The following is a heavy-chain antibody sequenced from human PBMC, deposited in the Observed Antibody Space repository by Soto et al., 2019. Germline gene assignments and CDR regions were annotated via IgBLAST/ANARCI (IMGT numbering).Heavy chain of an antibody. CDR3: ARESSSYYYYGMDV. Sequence: QVQLQESGPGLVKPSQTLSLTCTVSGGSISSGGYYWSWIRQHPGKGLEWIGYIYYSGSTYYNPSLKSRVTISVATSKNQFSLKLSSVTAADTAVYYCARESSSYYYYGMDVWGQGTTVTVSS. V-gene: IGHV4-31*03. CDR1: GGSISSGGYY. J-gene: IGHJ6*02. CDR2: IYYSGST. D-gene: IGHD6-6*01.